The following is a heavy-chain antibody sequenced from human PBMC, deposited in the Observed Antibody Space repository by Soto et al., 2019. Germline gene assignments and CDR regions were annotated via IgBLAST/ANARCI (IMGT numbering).Heavy chain of an antibody. V-gene: IGHV3-21*01. Sequence: EVQLVESGGDLVKPGGSLRLSCADSGFTFSDYTMNWVRQAPGKGLEWVSSISSGGDYIYYTDSLKGRFTISRDNAKNSLYLQKNSLRAEDTAVYYCARGCTNGVCSHTPYYGMDVWGQGTTVTVSS. J-gene: IGHJ6*02. D-gene: IGHD2-8*01. CDR2: ISSGGDYI. CDR1: GFTFSDYT. CDR3: ARGCTNGVCSHTPYYGMDV.